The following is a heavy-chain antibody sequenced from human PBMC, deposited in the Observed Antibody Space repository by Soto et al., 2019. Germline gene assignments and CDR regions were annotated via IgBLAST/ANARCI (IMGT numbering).Heavy chain of an antibody. J-gene: IGHJ4*02. V-gene: IGHV4-34*01. CDR3: ARKLGYCTNGVCLPYYFDY. D-gene: IGHD2-8*01. Sequence: SETLSLTCGVYGGSFSGYYWTWIRQRPGKGLEWIGEIDHSGSANYNPSLKSRVTISLDTSKNQLSLKLNSVTAADTAVYYCARKLGYCTNGVCLPYYFDYWGQGTLVTVSS. CDR2: IDHSGSA. CDR1: GGSFSGYY.